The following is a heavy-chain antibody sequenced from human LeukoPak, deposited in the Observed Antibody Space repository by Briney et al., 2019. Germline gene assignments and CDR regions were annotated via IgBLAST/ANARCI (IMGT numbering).Heavy chain of an antibody. CDR3: AEDRTFDTAMVWGVDYFDY. CDR1: GFTFSNYA. Sequence: GGSLRLSCAASGFTFSNYAMSWVRQAPGKGLEWVSAISGSGGGTYYADSVKGRFTISRDNSKNTLYLQMNSLRAEDTAVYYCAEDRTFDTAMVWGVDYFDYWGQGTLVTVSS. CDR2: ISGSGGGT. V-gene: IGHV3-23*01. J-gene: IGHJ4*02. D-gene: IGHD5-18*01.